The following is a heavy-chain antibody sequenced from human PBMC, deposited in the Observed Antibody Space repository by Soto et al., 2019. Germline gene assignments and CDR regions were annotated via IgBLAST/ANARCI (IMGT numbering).Heavy chain of an antibody. D-gene: IGHD5-18*01. CDR1: GFSLTTNAVD. Sequence: QITLKESGPALVNPTQTLTLTCTFSGFSLTTNAVDVGWIRQPPGEALEWLALIYGSDDTRYRPSLQSRLTITKDTSKNQVVLTLTNVDPADTATYYCAHRPFLTAPYYFDFWGQGTLVTVSS. CDR3: AHRPFLTAPYYFDF. CDR2: IYGSDDT. V-gene: IGHV2-5*01. J-gene: IGHJ4*02.